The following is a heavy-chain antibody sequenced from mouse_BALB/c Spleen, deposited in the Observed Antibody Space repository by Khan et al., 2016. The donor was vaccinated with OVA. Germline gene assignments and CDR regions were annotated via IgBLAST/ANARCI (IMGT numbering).Heavy chain of an antibody. V-gene: IGHV1S81*02. Sequence: VQLQQSGAELVKPGASVKLSCKASGYTFISYYMYWVKQRPGLGLEWIGGINPSDGGTNFNEKFKSKATLTVDKSSSTAYMQLSSLTSEDSAVFYCASSGWAAFDYWGQGTLVTVSA. J-gene: IGHJ3*01. CDR1: GYTFISYY. CDR3: ASSGWAAFDY. CDR2: INPSDGGT. D-gene: IGHD3-1*01.